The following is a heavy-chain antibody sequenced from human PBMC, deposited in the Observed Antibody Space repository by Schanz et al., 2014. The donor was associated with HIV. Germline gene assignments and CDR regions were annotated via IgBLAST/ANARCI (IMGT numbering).Heavy chain of an antibody. Sequence: QLVESGGGLIQPGGSLRLSCVFSGFTVSNNHLSWVRQAPGKGLEWVSIIYSAGTTYYTDSVKGRFTISRDNSKNTLYLQVKRLRTEDTAVYFCAKDGNLYDSRYRGKGNYYHYYGMDVWGQGTTVTVS. D-gene: IGHD3-22*01. CDR3: AKDGNLYDSRYRGKGNYYHYYGMDV. CDR2: IYSAGTT. J-gene: IGHJ6*02. CDR1: GFTVSNNH. V-gene: IGHV3-66*03.